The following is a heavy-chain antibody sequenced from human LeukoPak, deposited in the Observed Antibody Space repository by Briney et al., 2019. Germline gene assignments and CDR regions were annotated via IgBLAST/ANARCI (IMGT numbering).Heavy chain of an antibody. CDR2: INHEGTEK. D-gene: IGHD2/OR15-2a*01. CDR1: GFTFTTNW. Sequence: GGSLRLSCEASSGFTFTTNWMAWVRQAPGKGLGWVATINHEGTEKNYVDSVRGRFTVSRDNAKDSLSLQMNSLRAEDTAVYYCGRYLYAYGLDVWGLGTTVTVSS. V-gene: IGHV3-7*01. J-gene: IGHJ6*02. CDR3: GRYLYAYGLDV.